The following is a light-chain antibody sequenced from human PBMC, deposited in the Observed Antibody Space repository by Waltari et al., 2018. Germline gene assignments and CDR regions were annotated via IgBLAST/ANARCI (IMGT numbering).Light chain of an antibody. CDR2: KDS. V-gene: IGLV3-27*01. J-gene: IGLJ2*01. CDR1: VLTKKY. Sequence: SYELTQPSSVSVSPGQTAKITCSGDVLTKKYARWFQQKPGQAPVLMIYKDSERPSRIPERFSGSSSGATVTLTIPGAQVEDEADYYCYSSTDNSGIFGGGTTLTVL. CDR3: YSSTDNSGI.